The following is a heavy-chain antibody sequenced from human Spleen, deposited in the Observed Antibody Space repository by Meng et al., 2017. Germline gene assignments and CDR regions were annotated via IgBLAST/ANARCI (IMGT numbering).Heavy chain of an antibody. D-gene: IGHD3-10*01. Sequence: GESLKISCAASGFTFSDYLMSWVRQAPGKGLEWVSTISGDASNTHYASSVKGRFTISRDNSKNTLDLQISSLRAEDTAVYFCARDVGTPTFFDYWGQGTLVTVSS. V-gene: IGHV3-23*01. CDR1: GFTFSDYL. CDR2: ISGDASNT. J-gene: IGHJ4*02. CDR3: ARDVGTPTFFDY.